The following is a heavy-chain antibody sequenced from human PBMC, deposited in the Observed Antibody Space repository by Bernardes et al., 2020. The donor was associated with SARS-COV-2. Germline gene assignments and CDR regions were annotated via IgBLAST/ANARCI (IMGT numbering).Heavy chain of an antibody. D-gene: IGHD7-27*01. CDR3: ARFTGDATSIDY. J-gene: IGHJ4*02. V-gene: IGHV4-28*01. Sequence: SETLSLTCAVSGYSISSDSWWGCIRQPPGKGLEWIGFIYHNGRSYYNPSLKSRVTMSVDTSKNQFSLKLNFVTAVDAAVYFCARFTGDATSIDYWGQGTLVTVSS. CDR1: GYSISSDSW. CDR2: IYHNGRS.